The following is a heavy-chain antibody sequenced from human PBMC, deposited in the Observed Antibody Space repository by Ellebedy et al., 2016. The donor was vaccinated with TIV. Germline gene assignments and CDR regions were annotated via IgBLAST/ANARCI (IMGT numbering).Heavy chain of an antibody. Sequence: GGSLRLSCVASGFSFSRYAMSWVRQAPGKGLEWVSVITGSGTYIYDADSVKGRFTISRDNSKNTLYLQMNSLRVEDTAVYYCAHIEGDYSDFCWGQGTLVTVSS. CDR1: GFSFSRYA. V-gene: IGHV3-23*01. CDR3: AHIEGDYSDFC. CDR2: ITGSGTYI. D-gene: IGHD4-11*01. J-gene: IGHJ4*02.